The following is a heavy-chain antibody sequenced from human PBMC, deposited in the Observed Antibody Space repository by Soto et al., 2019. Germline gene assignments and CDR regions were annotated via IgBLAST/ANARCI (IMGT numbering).Heavy chain of an antibody. CDR3: ARHQEVPGVVVRYQYWGMDV. CDR2: IYYTASTT. Sequence: YATLCLTWTFSRLSLVSCDWSWILQPPWSGLEWIGYIYYTASTTSYNPSLESRVTISVDTSKNHFSLKLSSVTAADTAVYYCARHQEVPGVVVRYQYWGMDVWGRGTTV. D-gene: IGHD3-10*01. J-gene: IGHJ6*02. CDR1: RLSLVSCD. V-gene: IGHV4-59*08.